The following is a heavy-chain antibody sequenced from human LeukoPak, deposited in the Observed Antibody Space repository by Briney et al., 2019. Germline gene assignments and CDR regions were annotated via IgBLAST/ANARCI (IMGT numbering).Heavy chain of an antibody. CDR1: GGSISSGNW. V-gene: IGHV4-4*02. CDR2: IYHSGST. CDR3: ARLHYYDGSGDHYYMDV. J-gene: IGHJ6*03. Sequence: PSETLSLTCAVSGGSISSGNWWSWVRQPPGKGRGWMGEIYHSGSTNYNPSLKSRVTISVDTSKNQFSLKLSSVTAAGTAVYYCARLHYYDGSGDHYYMDVWGKGTTVTVSS. D-gene: IGHD3-22*01.